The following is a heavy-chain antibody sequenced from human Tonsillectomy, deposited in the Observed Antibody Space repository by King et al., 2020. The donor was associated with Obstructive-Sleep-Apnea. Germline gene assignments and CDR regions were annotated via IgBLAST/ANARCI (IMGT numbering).Heavy chain of an antibody. CDR1: GFTFNIYT. V-gene: IGHV3-30*04. Sequence: GGGGVGAGGCRGVSGAASGFTFNIYTIHWVRQAPGKGLEWVAVISYDGSNKYYADSVKGRFPISRDNFKNTRFLQMNILGAEDTAVYYCARDLAYVSSTSCYGGGYDYFGLDVWGQGTTVTVSS. D-gene: IGHD2-2*01. J-gene: IGHJ6*02. CDR2: ISYDGSNK. CDR3: ARDLAYVSSTSCYGGGYDYFGLDV.